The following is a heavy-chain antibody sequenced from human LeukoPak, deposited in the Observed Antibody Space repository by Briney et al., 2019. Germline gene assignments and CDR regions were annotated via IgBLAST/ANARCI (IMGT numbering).Heavy chain of an antibody. V-gene: IGHV1-69*05. CDR1: GGTFSSYA. CDR3: ARGLGYPIDY. Sequence: SVKVSCKASGGTFSSYAISWVRQAPGQGLEWMGGIIPIFGTANYAQKFQGRVTLPTDESTSTAYMELSSLRCEDTAVYYCARGLGYPIDYWGQGTLVTVSS. J-gene: IGHJ4*02. D-gene: IGHD5-12*01. CDR2: IIPIFGTA.